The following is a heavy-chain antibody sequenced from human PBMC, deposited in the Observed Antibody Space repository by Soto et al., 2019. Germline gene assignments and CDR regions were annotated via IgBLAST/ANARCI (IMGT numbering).Heavy chain of an antibody. CDR1: GYTFTSYA. CDR3: ARGDWWLFDY. J-gene: IGHJ4*02. V-gene: IGHV1-3*05. CDR2: INAGNGNT. Sequence: QVQLVQSGAEEKKPGASVKVSCKASGYTFTSYAIDWVRQALGQRLEWMGWINAGNGNTKYSQKFQGRVTITRDTSACIAYMELSSLISEDTAVYYCARGDWWLFDYWGQGTLVTVSS. D-gene: IGHD2-8*02.